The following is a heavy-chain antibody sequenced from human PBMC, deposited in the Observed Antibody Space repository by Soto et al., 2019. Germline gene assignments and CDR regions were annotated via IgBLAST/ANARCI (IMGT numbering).Heavy chain of an antibody. V-gene: IGHV3-48*02. CDR1: GFTFSSYS. D-gene: IGHD3-3*01. J-gene: IGHJ6*02. CDR3: ARESAIFGVVIKSGTGGMDV. Sequence: GGSLRLSCAASGFTFSSYSMNWVRQAPGKGLEWVSYISSSSSTIYYADSVKGRFTISRDNAKNSLYLQMNSLRDEDTAVCYCARESAIFGVVIKSGTGGMDVWGQGTTVTVSS. CDR2: ISSSSSTI.